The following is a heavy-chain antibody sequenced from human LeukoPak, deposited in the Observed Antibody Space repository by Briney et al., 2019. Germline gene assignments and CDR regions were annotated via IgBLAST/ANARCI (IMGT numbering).Heavy chain of an antibody. CDR3: AKSSGSGWYGRDYYYYYMDV. D-gene: IGHD6-19*01. CDR2: ISSGGSTI. J-gene: IGHJ6*03. V-gene: IGHV3-11*04. Sequence: GGSLRLSCAASGFTFSDYYMNWIRQAPGKGLEWVSYISSGGSTIYYADSVKGRFTISRDNSKNTLYLQMNSLRAEDTAVYYCAKSSGSGWYGRDYYYYYMDVWGKGTTVTVSS. CDR1: GFTFSDYY.